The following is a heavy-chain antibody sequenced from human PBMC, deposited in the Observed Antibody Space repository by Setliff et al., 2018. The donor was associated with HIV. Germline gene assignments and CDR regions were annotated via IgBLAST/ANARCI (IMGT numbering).Heavy chain of an antibody. CDR1: GGSISSHY. CDR3: AREAYFFASGTYYFDS. D-gene: IGHD3-10*01. J-gene: IGHJ4*02. CDR2: IHYSGST. V-gene: IGHV4-59*11. Sequence: PSETLSLTCTVSGGSISSHYWSWIRQPPGKGLEWIGSIHYSGSTNYNPSLKSRVTISVDTSKNQFSLKLSFVTAADTALYFCAREAYFFASGTYYFDSWGQGTLVTVSS.